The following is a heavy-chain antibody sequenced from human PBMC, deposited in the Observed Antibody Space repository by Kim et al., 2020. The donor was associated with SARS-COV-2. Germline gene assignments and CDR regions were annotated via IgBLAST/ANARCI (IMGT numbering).Heavy chain of an antibody. CDR1: GGSISSYY. D-gene: IGHD4-17*01. V-gene: IGHV4-59*01. Sequence: ETLSLTCTVSGGSISSYYWSWIRQPPGKGLEWIGYIYYSGSTNYNPSLKSRVTITVDTSKNQFPLKLSSVTAAATAVYYCARATHDYGGNRFDYWGQGTLVTVSS. CDR3: ARATHDYGGNRFDY. CDR2: IYYSGST. J-gene: IGHJ4*02.